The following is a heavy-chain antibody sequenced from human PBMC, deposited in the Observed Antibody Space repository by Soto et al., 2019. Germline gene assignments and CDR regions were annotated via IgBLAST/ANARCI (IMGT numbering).Heavy chain of an antibody. CDR2: IYYSGST. CDR3: AREGSSGCLDY. Sequence: QVQLQESGPGLVKPSETLSLTCTVSGGSVSSGSYYWSWIRQPPGKGLEWIGYIYYSGSTNYNPSRKSRVTISVDTSKNQFSLKLSSVTAADTAVYYCAREGSSGCLDYWGQGTLVTVSS. V-gene: IGHV4-61*01. CDR1: GGSVSSGSYY. J-gene: IGHJ4*02. D-gene: IGHD6-19*01.